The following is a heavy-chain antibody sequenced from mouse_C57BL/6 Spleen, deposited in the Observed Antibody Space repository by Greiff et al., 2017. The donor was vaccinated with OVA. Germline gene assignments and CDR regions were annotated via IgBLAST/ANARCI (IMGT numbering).Heavy chain of an antibody. CDR2: INPNNGGT. CDR3: ARSSPRDFDY. V-gene: IGHV1-26*01. D-gene: IGHD3-3*01. J-gene: IGHJ2*01. CDR1: GYTFTDYY. Sequence: EVQLQQSGPELVKPGASVTISCKASGYTFTDYYMNWVKQSHGKSLEWIGDINPNNGGTSYNQKFKGKATFTVDKSSSTAYMELRSLTSEDSAVYYCARSSPRDFDYGGQGTTLTVSS.